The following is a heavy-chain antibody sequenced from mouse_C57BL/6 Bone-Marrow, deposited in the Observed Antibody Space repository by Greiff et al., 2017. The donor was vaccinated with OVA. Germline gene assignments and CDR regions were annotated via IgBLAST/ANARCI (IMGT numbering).Heavy chain of an antibody. D-gene: IGHD1-1*01. Sequence: EVQRVESVAELVRPGASVKLSCTASGFNIKNTYMHWVKQRPEQGLEWIGRIDPANGNTKYAPKFQGKATITADTSSNTAYLQLSSLTSEDTAIYYCARVPLFPGYFDVWGTGTTVTVSS. CDR2: IDPANGNT. V-gene: IGHV14-3*01. CDR3: ARVPLFPGYFDV. J-gene: IGHJ1*03. CDR1: GFNIKNTY.